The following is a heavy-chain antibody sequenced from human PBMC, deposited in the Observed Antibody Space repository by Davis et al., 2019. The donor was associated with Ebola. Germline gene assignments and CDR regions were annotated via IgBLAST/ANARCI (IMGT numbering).Heavy chain of an antibody. CDR2: ISSGASHI. J-gene: IGHJ6*03. V-gene: IGHV3-21*04. D-gene: IGHD2-2*01. CDR3: ARDQGYCSDTSCLLYDYYYMDV. Sequence: GESLKISCAASGFTFSSYTMNWVRQAPGKGLEWVSYISSGASHIYYADSVKGRFTISRDNAKNSLYLQMNSLRAEDTAVYYCARDQGYCSDTSCLLYDYYYMDVWGKGTTVTVSS. CDR1: GFTFSSYT.